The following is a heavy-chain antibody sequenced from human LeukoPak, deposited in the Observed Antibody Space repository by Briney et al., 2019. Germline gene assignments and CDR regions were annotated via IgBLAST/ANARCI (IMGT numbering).Heavy chain of an antibody. Sequence: GGSLRLSCAASGFTFSIYVIHWVRQAPGKGLEWLAVISYDGTNKYYADTVKGRFTISRDHSQSTVDLQMNTLSGADTAVYYCVRSPTYYNMDVWGKGTTVTVSS. CDR2: ISYDGTNK. CDR1: GFTFSIYV. V-gene: IGHV3-30*03. J-gene: IGHJ6*03. CDR3: VRSPTYYNMDV.